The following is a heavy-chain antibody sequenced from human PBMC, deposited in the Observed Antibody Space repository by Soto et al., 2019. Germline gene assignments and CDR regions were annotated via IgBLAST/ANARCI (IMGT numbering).Heavy chain of an antibody. Sequence: QVQLVQSGAEVKKPGASVKVSCKASGYTFTSYYMHWVRQAPGQGLEWMGIINPSGGSTSYAQKFRGRVTMTRDTSTSTVYMELSSLRSEDTAVYYCARAALASSGSYGMDVWGQGTTVTVSS. D-gene: IGHD3-22*01. CDR3: ARAALASSGSYGMDV. CDR2: INPSGGST. V-gene: IGHV1-46*01. J-gene: IGHJ6*02. CDR1: GYTFTSYY.